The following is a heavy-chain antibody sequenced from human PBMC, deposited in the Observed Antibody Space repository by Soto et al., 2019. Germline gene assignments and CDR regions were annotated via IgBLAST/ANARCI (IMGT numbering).Heavy chain of an antibody. CDR2: IYYSGST. J-gene: IGHJ3*02. Sequence: SETLSLTCTVSGGSISSGGYYWSWIRQHPGKGMEWIGYIYYSGSTYYNPSLKSRVTISVDTSKNQFSLKLSSVTAADTAVYYCARDEGKWGSGGAFDIWGQGTMVTVSS. CDR1: GGSISSGGYY. CDR3: ARDEGKWGSGGAFDI. V-gene: IGHV4-31*03. D-gene: IGHD3-16*01.